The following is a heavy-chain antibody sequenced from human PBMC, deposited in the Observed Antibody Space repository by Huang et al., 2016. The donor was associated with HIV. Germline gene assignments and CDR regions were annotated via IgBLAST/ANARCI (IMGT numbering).Heavy chain of an antibody. CDR2: IRGDGSEK. V-gene: IGHV3-7*01. Sequence: DEHLVESGGGLVQPGGSVTITCEVSGFNFKKYWMNWVRQAKGKGMEWVANIRGDGSEKNYVDAVKGRFNIFRDNAKKLLYLQMKSLRAEDTSVYYCATNLQIVVVPPDMGYDAFDMWGQGTMVTVSS. CDR1: GFNFKKYW. J-gene: IGHJ3*02. D-gene: IGHD2-2*01. CDR3: ATNLQIVVVPPDMGYDAFDM.